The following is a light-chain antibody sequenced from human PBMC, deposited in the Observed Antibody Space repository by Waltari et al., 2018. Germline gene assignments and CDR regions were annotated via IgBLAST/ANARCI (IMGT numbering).Light chain of an antibody. J-gene: IGKJ1*01. CDR1: QSVGRS. CDR3: QHYVSLPVT. Sequence: EIVLTQSPGTLSLSPGERATLSCRASQSVGRSLAWYQQKPGQAPRLLIYDASSRAAGTPGMFSGSGSGTDFSLAISSLEPEDFAVYFCQHYVSLPVTFGQGTKVEI. CDR2: DAS. V-gene: IGKV3-20*01.